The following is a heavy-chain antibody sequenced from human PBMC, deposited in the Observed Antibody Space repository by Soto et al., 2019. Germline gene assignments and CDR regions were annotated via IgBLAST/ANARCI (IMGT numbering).Heavy chain of an antibody. CDR1: GFTFSSYS. Sequence: PGGSLRLSCAASGFTFSSYSMNWVRQAPGKGLEWVSSISSSSSYIYYADSVKGRFTISRDNAKNSLYLQMNGLRAEDTAVYYCASVTTNWNYFLGSYYYGMDVWGQGTTVTVSS. CDR2: ISSSSSYI. CDR3: ASVTTNWNYFLGSYYYGMDV. V-gene: IGHV3-21*01. D-gene: IGHD1-7*01. J-gene: IGHJ6*02.